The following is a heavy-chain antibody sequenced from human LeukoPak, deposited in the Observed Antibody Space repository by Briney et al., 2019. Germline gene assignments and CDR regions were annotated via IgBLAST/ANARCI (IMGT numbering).Heavy chain of an antibody. CDR1: GFTFSSYW. V-gene: IGHV3-74*01. J-gene: IGHJ4*02. CDR2: INTDGSST. CDR3: ARDWRRAAAGTPDY. D-gene: IGHD6-13*01. Sequence: PGGSLRLSCAASGFTFSSYWMHWVGQAPGKGLVWVSPINTDGSSTSYADSVKGRFTISRDNAKNTLYLQMNSLRAEDTAVYYCARDWRRAAAGTPDYWGQGTLVTVSS.